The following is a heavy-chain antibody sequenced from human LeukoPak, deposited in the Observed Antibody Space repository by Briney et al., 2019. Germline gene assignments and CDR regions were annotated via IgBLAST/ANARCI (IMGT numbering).Heavy chain of an antibody. V-gene: IGHV1-46*01. CDR1: GYTFTSYY. Sequence: ASVKVSCKASGYTFTSYYMHWVRQAPGQGLEWMGIINPSGGSTSYAQKFQGRVTMTKDMSTSTVYMELSSLRSEDTAVYYCARDKADYDILTGYYLGAYFDYWGQGTLVTVSS. J-gene: IGHJ4*02. CDR3: ARDKADYDILTGYYLGAYFDY. D-gene: IGHD3-9*01. CDR2: INPSGGST.